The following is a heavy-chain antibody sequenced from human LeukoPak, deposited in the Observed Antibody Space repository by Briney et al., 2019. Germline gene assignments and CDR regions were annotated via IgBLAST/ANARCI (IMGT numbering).Heavy chain of an antibody. Sequence: PGGSLRLSCVASGFTFRSYAMSWVRQAPRKALEWVSAISGSGASTYYADAVKGRFTISRDNSRNTLYLQMNNLRAEDTAVYYCATPRGTVTTGAVYWGQGTLVTVSS. D-gene: IGHD4-17*01. CDR2: ISGSGAST. CDR3: ATPRGTVTTGAVY. V-gene: IGHV3-23*01. CDR1: GFTFRSYA. J-gene: IGHJ4*02.